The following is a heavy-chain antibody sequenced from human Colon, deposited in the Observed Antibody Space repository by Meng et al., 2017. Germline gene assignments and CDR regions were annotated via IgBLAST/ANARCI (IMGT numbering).Heavy chain of an antibody. CDR3: AASSGWYRIDS. CDR1: GVSVTSGQF. V-gene: IGHV4-4*02. J-gene: IGHJ4*02. D-gene: IGHD6-19*01. CDR2: FHYTGPI. Sequence: QVQLQESGPGLVKPSVTLSLTCGVSGVSVTSGQFWTWVRQPPGKGLEWIGEFHYTGPINYKPSLMSRVTISVDASRNQFSLRLTSVTAADTAVYYCAASSGWYRIDSWGQGTPVTVSS.